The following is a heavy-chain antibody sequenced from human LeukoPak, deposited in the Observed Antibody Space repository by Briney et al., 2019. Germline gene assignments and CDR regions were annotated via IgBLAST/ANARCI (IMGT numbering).Heavy chain of an antibody. CDR2: LDSDGSGT. CDR1: GFTFSNYW. CDR3: ARANWGNALDI. J-gene: IGHJ3*02. V-gene: IGHV3-74*01. Sequence: PGGSLRLSCAASGFTFSNYWMHWVLQAPGKGLVWVSRLDSDGSGTTYADSVKGRFTISRDNAKNTLYLLMDSLRAEDTAVYYCARANWGNALDIWGQGTKVTVSS. D-gene: IGHD7-27*01.